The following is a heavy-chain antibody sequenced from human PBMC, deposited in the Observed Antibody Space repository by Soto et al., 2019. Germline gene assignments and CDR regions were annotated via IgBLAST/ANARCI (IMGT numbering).Heavy chain of an antibody. D-gene: IGHD2-2*01. J-gene: IGHJ6*02. CDR3: ARDQKDIVVVPVYYYYGMDV. Sequence: ASVKVSCKASGYTFTSYYMHWVRQAPGQGLEWMGIINPSGGSTSYAQKFQGRVTMTRDTSTSTVYMELSSLRSEDTAVYYCARDQKDIVVVPVYYYYGMDVWGQGTTVTVSS. CDR1: GYTFTSYY. V-gene: IGHV1-46*01. CDR2: INPSGGST.